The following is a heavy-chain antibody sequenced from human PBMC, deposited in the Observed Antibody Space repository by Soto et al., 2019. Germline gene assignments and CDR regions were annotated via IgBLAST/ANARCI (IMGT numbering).Heavy chain of an antibody. D-gene: IGHD3-22*01. CDR1: GFTFSSYG. CDR2: ISYDGSNK. CDR3: AKDRTMIVVASIEY. J-gene: IGHJ4*02. Sequence: GGSLRLSCAASGFTFSSYGMHLVRQAPGKGLEWVAVISYDGSNKYYADSVKGRFTISRDNSKNTLYLQMNSLRAEDTAVYYCAKDRTMIVVASIEYWGEGTLVTVSS. V-gene: IGHV3-30*18.